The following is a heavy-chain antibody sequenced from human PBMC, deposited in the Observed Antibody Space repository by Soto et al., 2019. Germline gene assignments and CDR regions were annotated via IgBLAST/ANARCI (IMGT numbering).Heavy chain of an antibody. CDR1: GFTFSSYA. D-gene: IGHD6-19*01. Sequence: GGSLRLSCAASGFTFSSYAMHWVRQAPGKGLEWVAVISYDGSNKYYADSVKGRFTISRDNSKNTLYLQMNSLRAEDTAVYYCARETTPVAYFDYWGQGTLVTVSS. J-gene: IGHJ4*02. CDR2: ISYDGSNK. CDR3: ARETTPVAYFDY. V-gene: IGHV3-30-3*01.